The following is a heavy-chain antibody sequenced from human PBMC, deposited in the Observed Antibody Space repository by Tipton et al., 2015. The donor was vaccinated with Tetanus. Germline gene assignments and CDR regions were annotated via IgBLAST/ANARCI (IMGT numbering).Heavy chain of an antibody. CDR1: GGSISSGDYY. CDR2: IYYSVST. CDR3: ARVASPNSYDFWSGYMDTDYYYGMDV. V-gene: IGHV4-30-4*01. D-gene: IGHD3-3*01. Sequence: TLSLTCTVSGGSISSGDYYWSWIRQPPGKGLEWIGYIYYSVSTYYNPSLKSRVTISVDTSKNQFSLKLRSATAADTAVYYCARVASPNSYDFWSGYMDTDYYYGMDVWGQGTTVTVSS. J-gene: IGHJ6*02.